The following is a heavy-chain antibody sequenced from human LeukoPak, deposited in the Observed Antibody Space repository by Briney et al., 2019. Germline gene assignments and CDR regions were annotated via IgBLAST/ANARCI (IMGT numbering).Heavy chain of an antibody. Sequence: SETLSLTCTISGGSISSYYWSWIRQPPGKGLEWIGYIYYTGSTNHNPSLKSRVTISVDTSKNQFSLKLSSVTAADTAVYYCARVSHYYDSSGYNNWFDPWGQGTLVTVSS. J-gene: IGHJ5*02. V-gene: IGHV4-59*01. CDR2: IYYTGST. CDR1: GGSISSYY. D-gene: IGHD3-22*01. CDR3: ARVSHYYDSSGYNNWFDP.